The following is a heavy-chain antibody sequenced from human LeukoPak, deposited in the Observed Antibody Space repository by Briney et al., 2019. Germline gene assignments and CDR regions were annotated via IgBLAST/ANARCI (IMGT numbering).Heavy chain of an antibody. CDR3: ARRGSSWYPFDC. D-gene: IGHD6-13*01. CDR1: GFTFSSYA. V-gene: IGHV3-53*01. CDR2: IYSGGDT. J-gene: IGHJ4*02. Sequence: GGSLRLSCAASGFTFSSYAVNWVRQAPGKGLEWVSVIYSGGDTYYADSVKGRFTISRDTSKNTLYLQMSSLRPEDTAVYYCARRGSSWYPFDCWGQGTLVTVSS.